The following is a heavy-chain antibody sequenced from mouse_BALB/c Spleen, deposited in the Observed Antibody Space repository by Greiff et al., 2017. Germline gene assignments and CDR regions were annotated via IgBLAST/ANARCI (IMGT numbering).Heavy chain of an antibody. V-gene: IGHV14-4*02. Sequence: EVKLLESGAELVRSGASVKLSCTASGFNIKDYYMHWVKQRPEQGLEWIGWIDPENGDTEYAPKFQGKATMTADTSSNTAYLQLSSLTSEDTAVYYCTAWGGSYFPFDYWGQGTTLTVSS. J-gene: IGHJ2*01. CDR3: TAWGGSYFPFDY. CDR1: GFNIKDYY. D-gene: IGHD1-1*02. CDR2: IDPENGDT.